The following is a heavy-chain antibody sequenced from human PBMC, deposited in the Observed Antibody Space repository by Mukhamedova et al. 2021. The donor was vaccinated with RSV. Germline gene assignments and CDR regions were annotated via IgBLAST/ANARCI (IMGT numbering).Heavy chain of an antibody. CDR3: ARPDFGTVSTLDY. V-gene: IGHV3-21*01. J-gene: IGHJ4*02. D-gene: IGHD3-10*01. Sequence: SISSSSIYMYYADSVKGRFTISRDNAKNSLYLQMNSLRADDTAVYYCARPDFGTVSTLDYSGQGTLVTGSS. CDR2: ISSSSIYM.